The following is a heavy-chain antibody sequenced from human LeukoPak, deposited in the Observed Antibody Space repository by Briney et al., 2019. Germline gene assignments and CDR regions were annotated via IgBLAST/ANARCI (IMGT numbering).Heavy chain of an antibody. V-gene: IGHV4-34*01. CDR3: ARGTNRPRYYYYYYYMDV. D-gene: IGHD6-6*01. CDR1: GGSFSGYY. Sequence: SETLSLTCAVYGGSFSGYYWSWIRQPPGKGLEWIGEINHSGSTNYNPSLKSRVTMLVDTSKNQFSLKLSSVTAADTAVYYCARGTNRPRYYYYYYYMDVWGKGTTVTVSS. CDR2: INHSGST. J-gene: IGHJ6*03.